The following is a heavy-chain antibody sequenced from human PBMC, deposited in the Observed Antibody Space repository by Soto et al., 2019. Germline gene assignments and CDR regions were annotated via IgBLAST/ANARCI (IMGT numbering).Heavy chain of an antibody. V-gene: IGHV4-39*07. CDR2: IYYSGST. CDR3: AREGYDILTGYYYVFDY. J-gene: IGHJ4*02. CDR1: GGSIGRSSYY. D-gene: IGHD3-9*01. Sequence: SETLSLTCTVSGGSIGRSSYYWGWIRQPPGKGLEWIGSIYYSGSTYYDPSLKSRVTISVDTSKNQFSLKLSSVTAADTAVYYCAREGYDILTGYYYVFDYWGQGTLVTVSS.